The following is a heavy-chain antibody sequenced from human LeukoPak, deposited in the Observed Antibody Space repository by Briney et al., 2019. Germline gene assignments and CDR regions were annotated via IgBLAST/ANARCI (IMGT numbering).Heavy chain of an antibody. V-gene: IGHV3-13*01. CDR3: ARASACGAPSCNLHLGFYYGFDV. J-gene: IGHJ6*02. CDR2: IGTAADT. CDR1: GFTFSSYD. Sequence: QSGGSLRLSCAASGFTFSSYDMHWVRQVIGEGLQWVSGIGTAADTYYVGSVKGRLTISRENAKNSLYLQMNNLRAGDTAVYYCARASACGAPSCNLHLGFYYGFDVWGQGTTVTVSS. D-gene: IGHD2-21*01.